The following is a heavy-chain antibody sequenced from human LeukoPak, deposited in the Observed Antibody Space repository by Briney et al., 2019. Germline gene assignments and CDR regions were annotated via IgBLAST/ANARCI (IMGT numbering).Heavy chain of an antibody. J-gene: IGHJ4*02. CDR1: GGSISSSSYY. CDR2: IYYSGST. Sequence: SETLSLTCTVSGGSISSSSYYWGWIRQPPGKGLEWIGSIYYSGSTYYNPSLKSRVTISVDTSKNQFSLKLSSVTAADTAVYYCARYCSGGSCYWGENYFDYWGQGTLVTVSS. V-gene: IGHV4-39*07. D-gene: IGHD2-15*01. CDR3: ARYCSGGSCYWGENYFDY.